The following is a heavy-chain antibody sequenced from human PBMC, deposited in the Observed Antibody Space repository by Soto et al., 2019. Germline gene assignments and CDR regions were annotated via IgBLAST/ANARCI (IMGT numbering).Heavy chain of an antibody. J-gene: IGHJ6*02. Sequence: QVQLVESGGGVVQPGRSLSLSCAASGFSLSNNGMHWVRQAPGKGLEWVAVISYDGNNKYYADSVKGRFTISRDNSENTVYLEMNKSGAEDTAMYYCAKGGSGNYLTYYYYYGMDVWGQGTTVTVSS. D-gene: IGHD3-22*01. CDR2: ISYDGNNK. CDR1: GFSLSNNG. CDR3: AKGGSGNYLTYYYYYGMDV. V-gene: IGHV3-30*18.